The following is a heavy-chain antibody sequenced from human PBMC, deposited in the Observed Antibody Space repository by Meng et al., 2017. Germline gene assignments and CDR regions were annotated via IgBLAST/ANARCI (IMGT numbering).Heavy chain of an antibody. Sequence: QGQRVQSGAEVEKPGASVKVSCKDAGYTFTSYDINWVRQATGQGLEWMGWMNPNSGNTGYAQKFQGRVTMTRNTSISTAYMELSSLRSEDTAVYYCARGDIVVVPAALFDPWGQGTLVTVSS. D-gene: IGHD2-2*01. CDR2: MNPNSGNT. CDR3: ARGDIVVVPAALFDP. J-gene: IGHJ5*02. CDR1: GYTFTSYD. V-gene: IGHV1-8*01.